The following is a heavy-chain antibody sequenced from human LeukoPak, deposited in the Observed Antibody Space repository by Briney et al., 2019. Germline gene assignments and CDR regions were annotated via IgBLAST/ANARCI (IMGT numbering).Heavy chain of an antibody. CDR1: GGSISSYY. Sequence: SETLSLTCTVSGGSISSYYWSWIRQPPGKGLEWIGYIYYSGSTNYNPSLKSRVTISVDTSKNQFSLKLSSVTAADTAVYYCASYSSSTGDAFDIWGEGTMVTVSS. D-gene: IGHD6-6*01. CDR3: ASYSSSTGDAFDI. J-gene: IGHJ3*02. CDR2: IYYSGST. V-gene: IGHV4-59*08.